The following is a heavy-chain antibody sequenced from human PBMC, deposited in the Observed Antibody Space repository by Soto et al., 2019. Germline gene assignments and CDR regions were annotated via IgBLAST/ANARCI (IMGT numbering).Heavy chain of an antibody. Sequence: QVQLVQSGAEVKKPGSSVKVSCKASGGTFSSYAISWVRHAPGQGLEWMGGIIPIFGTANYAQKFQGRVTTTADEATSTAYMERSSLRSEDTAVYYCARRRNDFWSGYHFDYWGQGTLVTVSS. D-gene: IGHD3-3*01. CDR1: GGTFSSYA. CDR3: ARRRNDFWSGYHFDY. CDR2: IIPIFGTA. J-gene: IGHJ4*02. V-gene: IGHV1-69*12.